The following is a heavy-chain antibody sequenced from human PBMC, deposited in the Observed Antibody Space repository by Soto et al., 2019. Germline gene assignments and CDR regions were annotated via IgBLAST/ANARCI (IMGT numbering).Heavy chain of an antibody. CDR3: AKAPVLLWFGESINGNWFDP. J-gene: IGHJ5*02. D-gene: IGHD3-10*01. Sequence: GGSLRLSCAASGFTFSSYSMNWVRQAPGKGLEWVSYISSSGSAIYYADSVKGRFTISRDNAKNSLFLQMHSLRAEDTAVYYCAKAPVLLWFGESINGNWFDPWGQGTLVTVSS. V-gene: IGHV3-48*04. CDR1: GFTFSSYS. CDR2: ISSSGSAI.